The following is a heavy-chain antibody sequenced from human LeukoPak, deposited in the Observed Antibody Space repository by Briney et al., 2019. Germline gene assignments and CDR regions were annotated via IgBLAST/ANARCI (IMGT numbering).Heavy chain of an antibody. V-gene: IGHV1-2*02. Sequence: ASVTVSCKASGYTFTGYYMHWVRQAPGQGVEWMGWINPNSGGTNYAQKFQGRVTMTRETSISTAYMGLSRMRYDETAVYYCARAAGVIRGYIYGTYFDYCGQGTLVTVSS. J-gene: IGHJ4*02. CDR1: GYTFTGYY. CDR2: INPNSGGT. D-gene: IGHD5-18*01. CDR3: ARAAGVIRGYIYGTYFDY.